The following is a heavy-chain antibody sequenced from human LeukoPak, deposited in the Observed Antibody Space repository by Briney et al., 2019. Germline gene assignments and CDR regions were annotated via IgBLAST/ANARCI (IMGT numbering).Heavy chain of an antibody. CDR3: ARGGGAARTYYYYMDV. CDR1: GGSISSYY. J-gene: IGHJ6*03. V-gene: IGHV4-59*01. D-gene: IGHD3-16*01. CDR2: IYYSGST. Sequence: PSETLSLTCTVSGGSISSYYWSWIRQPPGKGLEWIGYIYYSGSTNYNPSLKSRVTISVDTSKNQFSLKLSSVTAADTAVYYCARGGGAARTYYYYMDVWGKGTTVTVSS.